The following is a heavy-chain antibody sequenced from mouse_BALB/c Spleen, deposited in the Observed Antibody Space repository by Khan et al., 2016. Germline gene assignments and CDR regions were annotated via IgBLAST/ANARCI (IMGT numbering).Heavy chain of an antibody. Sequence: EVKLLESGGGLVQPGGSLKLSCAASGFDFSRYWMSWVRQAPGKGLEWIGEINPDSSTRNYTPSLKDKFIISRDNAKKTLYLQMSKVRSEDTALYYCARLHYSGRFAYLGQGTLVTVSA. D-gene: IGHD1-2*01. CDR3: ARLHYSGRFAY. CDR1: GFDFSRYW. V-gene: IGHV4-1*02. J-gene: IGHJ3*01. CDR2: INPDSSTR.